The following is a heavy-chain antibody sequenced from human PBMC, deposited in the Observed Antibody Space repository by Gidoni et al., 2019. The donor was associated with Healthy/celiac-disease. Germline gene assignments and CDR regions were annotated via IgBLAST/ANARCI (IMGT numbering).Heavy chain of an antibody. V-gene: IGHV4-31*03. CDR1: GCSISSGDYY. CDR2: IYYSGST. D-gene: IGHD6-19*01. CDR3: AREVAVAAGLTTYYLDY. J-gene: IGHJ4*01. Sequence: QVQLQESGPGLVKPSQTLSLTCPFSGCSISSGDYYWSWIRQHPGKGLEWIGYIYYSGSTYYNPSLKSRVTISVDTSKNQFSLKLSSVTAADTAVYYCAREVAVAAGLTTYYLDYWGHGTLVTVSS.